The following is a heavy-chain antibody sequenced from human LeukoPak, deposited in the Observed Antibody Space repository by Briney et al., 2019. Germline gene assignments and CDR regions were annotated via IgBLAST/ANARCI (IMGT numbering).Heavy chain of an antibody. CDR2: ISYSGST. V-gene: IGHV4-59*01. J-gene: IGHJ4*02. D-gene: IGHD3-22*01. CDR3: ARSSSAHYYDCSGYLPSHFDY. Sequence: SETLSLTCTVSGGSISSYYWSWIRQPPGKGLEWIGYISYSGSTNYNPSLKSRVTISVDTSKNQFSLKLSSVTAADTAVYYCARSSSAHYYDCSGYLPSHFDYWGQGTLVTVSS. CDR1: GGSISSYY.